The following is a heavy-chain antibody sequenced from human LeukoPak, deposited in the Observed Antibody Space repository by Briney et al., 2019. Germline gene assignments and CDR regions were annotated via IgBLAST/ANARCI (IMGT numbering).Heavy chain of an antibody. CDR3: ARPPSREGHTSRYYCYGMDI. V-gene: IGHV1-8*01. J-gene: IGHJ6*02. CDR1: GYTFTSYD. D-gene: IGHD5-24*01. Sequence: ASVKVSCKASGYTFTSYDINWVRQATGQGLEWKGWMNPSSGNTGYAQKFQGRVTMTRNTSISTAYMELSSLRSEDTAVYYCARPPSREGHTSRYYCYGMDIWGQGTTVTVSS. CDR2: MNPSSGNT.